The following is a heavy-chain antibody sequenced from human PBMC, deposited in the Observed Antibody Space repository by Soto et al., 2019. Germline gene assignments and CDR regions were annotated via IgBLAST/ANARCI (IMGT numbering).Heavy chain of an antibody. CDR1: GFTISHYY. CDR3: TRGAAGFDY. CDR2: ISGSGGST. D-gene: IGHD6-13*01. V-gene: IGHV3-11*06. J-gene: IGHJ4*02. Sequence: GGSMRLSCDASGFTISHYYMSWVRQAPGKGLEWVSGISGSGGSTNHADSVKGRFTISRENAKNSLYLQMNSLRAGDTAVYYCTRGAAGFDYWGQGTLVTVSS.